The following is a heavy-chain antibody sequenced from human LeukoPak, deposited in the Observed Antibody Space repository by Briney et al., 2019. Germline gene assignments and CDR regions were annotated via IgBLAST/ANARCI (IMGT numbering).Heavy chain of an antibody. D-gene: IGHD3-9*01. CDR2: IIPIFGTA. CDR1: GGTFSSYA. J-gene: IGHJ3*02. V-gene: IGHV1-69*13. Sequence: ASVKVSCKASGGTFSSYAISWVRQAPGQGLEWMGGIIPIFGTANHAQKFQGRVTITADESTSTAYMELSSLRSEDTAVYYCASRLRYFDWGLSDAFDIWGQGTMVTVSS. CDR3: ASRLRYFDWGLSDAFDI.